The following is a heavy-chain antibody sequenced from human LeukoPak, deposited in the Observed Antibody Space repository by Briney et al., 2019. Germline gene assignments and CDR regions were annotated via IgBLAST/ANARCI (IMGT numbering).Heavy chain of an antibody. Sequence: SETLSLTSTVSGDSISRSTYYWAWIRQPPGKGLEWIGSVYYGRSPYFNPSLESRATISVDTSKNHFSLKMSSVTAADTAVYYCARSSGTGIFSYWGQGTLVTVSS. D-gene: IGHD6-25*01. CDR3: ARSSGTGIFSY. CDR1: GDSISRSTYY. CDR2: VYYGRSP. V-gene: IGHV4-39*02. J-gene: IGHJ4*02.